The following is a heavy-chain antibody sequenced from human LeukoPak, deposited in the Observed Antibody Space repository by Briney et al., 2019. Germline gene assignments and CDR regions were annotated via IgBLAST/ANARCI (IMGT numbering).Heavy chain of an antibody. CDR2: IGPSGATT. J-gene: IGHJ5*02. Sequence: TGGSLRLSYAACGFTFSSYAMSYVRQAPGKGLEWVSSIGPSGATTFYANSVKGRFIISRDISKNTLYLQMNGLRAEDAAIYYCAKVGIKGFGLVPDGFEPWGEGTLVTVSS. V-gene: IGHV3-23*01. CDR1: GFTFSSYA. D-gene: IGHD3-3*01. CDR3: AKVGIKGFGLVPDGFEP.